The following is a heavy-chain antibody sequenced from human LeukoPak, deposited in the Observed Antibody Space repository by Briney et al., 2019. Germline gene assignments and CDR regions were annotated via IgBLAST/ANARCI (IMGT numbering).Heavy chain of an antibody. J-gene: IGHJ4*02. Sequence: GGSLRLSCAASGFTFSSYAMNWVRQAPGKGLKWVSGFRGSGAATFYADSVKGRFTISRDNSKNTLYLQMNSLRAEDTAVYYCAKDLVPAAMANYFDYWGQGTLVTVSS. CDR1: GFTFSSYA. CDR2: FRGSGAAT. V-gene: IGHV3-23*01. CDR3: AKDLVPAAMANYFDY. D-gene: IGHD2-2*01.